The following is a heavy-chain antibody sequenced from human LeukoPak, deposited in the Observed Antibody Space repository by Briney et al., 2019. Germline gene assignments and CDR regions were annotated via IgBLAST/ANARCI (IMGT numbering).Heavy chain of an antibody. CDR3: ARSRYDYVWGSYRYTLDY. J-gene: IGHJ4*02. D-gene: IGHD3-16*02. V-gene: IGHV4-34*01. CDR1: GGSFSGYY. CDR2: INHSGST. Sequence: PSETLSLTCAVYGGSFSGYYWSWIRQPPGKGLEWIGEINHSGSTNYNPSLKSRVTISVDASKNQFSLKLSSVTAADTAVYYCARSRYDYVWGSYRYTLDYWGQGTLVTVSS.